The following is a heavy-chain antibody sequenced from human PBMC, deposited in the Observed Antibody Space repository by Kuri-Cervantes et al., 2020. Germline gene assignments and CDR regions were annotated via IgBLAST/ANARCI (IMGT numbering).Heavy chain of an antibody. CDR1: GGTFSSYA. CDR3: ATRIAAAGPIPFDY. J-gene: IGHJ4*02. V-gene: IGHV1-69*05. Sequence: SVKVSCKASGGTFSSYAITWVRQAPGQGLEWMGGIIPIFSTPNYAQKFQGRVTMTRNTSISTAYMELSSLRSEDTAVYYCATRIAAAGPIPFDYWGQGTLVTVSS. D-gene: IGHD6-13*01. CDR2: IIPIFSTP.